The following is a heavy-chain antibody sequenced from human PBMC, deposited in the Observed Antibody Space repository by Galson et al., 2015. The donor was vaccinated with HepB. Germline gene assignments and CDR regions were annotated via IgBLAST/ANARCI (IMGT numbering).Heavy chain of an antibody. J-gene: IGHJ6*02. CDR1: GGTFSSYA. V-gene: IGHV1-69*13. Sequence: SVKVSCKASGGTFSSYAISWARQAPGQGLEWMGGIIPIFGTANYAQKFQGRVTITADESTSTAYMELSSLRSEDTAVYYCARLYYDILTGLGYYYYYYGMDVWGQGTTVTVSS. D-gene: IGHD3-9*01. CDR3: ARLYYDILTGLGYYYYYYGMDV. CDR2: IIPIFGTA.